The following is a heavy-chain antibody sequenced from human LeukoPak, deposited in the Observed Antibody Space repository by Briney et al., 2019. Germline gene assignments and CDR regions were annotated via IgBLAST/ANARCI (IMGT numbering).Heavy chain of an antibody. V-gene: IGHV3-30*02. CDR3: AKTSRADNYGYDY. D-gene: IGHD5-18*01. CDR1: GFTFSTYG. CDR2: IRYDGSDK. J-gene: IGHJ4*02. Sequence: GGSLRLSCAASGFTFSTYGMHWVRQTPGKGLEWVAFIRYDGSDKYYADSVKGRFTISRDNSKNTLYLQMNSLRAEDTAVYYCAKTSRADNYGYDYWAQGTLVTVSS.